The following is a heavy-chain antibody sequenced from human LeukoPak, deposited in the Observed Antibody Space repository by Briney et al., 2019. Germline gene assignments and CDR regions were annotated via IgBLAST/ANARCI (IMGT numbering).Heavy chain of an antibody. CDR2: IYYSGST. J-gene: IGHJ1*01. CDR3: LGIMVYPNFFQH. V-gene: IGHV4-39*07. D-gene: IGHD2-8*01. CDR1: GGSISSSSYC. Sequence: PSETLSLTCTVSGGSISSSSYCWGWIRQPPGKGLEWIGSIYYSGSTYYNPSLKSRVTISVDTSKNQFSLKLSSVTAADTAVYYCLGIMVYPNFFQHWGQGTLVTVSS.